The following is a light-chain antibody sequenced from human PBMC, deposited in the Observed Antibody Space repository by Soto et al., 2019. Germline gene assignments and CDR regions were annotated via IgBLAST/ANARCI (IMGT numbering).Light chain of an antibody. CDR3: QLLGTTRRWT. V-gene: IGKV3-20*01. Sequence: SVLAQSSGALSLSPGQRATLSCRARQWISNRYLAWCQQKPGQAPRLLIYGASIRATGIPDRFSGSGSGTDVTLTISRREPEEYAVYYCQLLGTTRRWTFGRGTKVDIK. J-gene: IGKJ1*01. CDR2: GAS. CDR1: QWISNRY.